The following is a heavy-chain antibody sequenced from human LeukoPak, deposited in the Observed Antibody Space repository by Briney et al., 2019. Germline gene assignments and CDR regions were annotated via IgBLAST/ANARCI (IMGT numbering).Heavy chain of an antibody. Sequence: GGSLRLSCAASGFTVSSNYMSWVRQAPGKGLEWVSVIYSGGSTYYADSVKGRFSISRDNSKNTLYLQMNSLRAEDTAVYYCARDLSPWETRNPDAFDIWGQGTMATVSS. V-gene: IGHV3-53*01. D-gene: IGHD1-14*01. CDR2: IYSGGST. CDR3: ARDLSPWETRNPDAFDI. J-gene: IGHJ3*02. CDR1: GFTVSSNY.